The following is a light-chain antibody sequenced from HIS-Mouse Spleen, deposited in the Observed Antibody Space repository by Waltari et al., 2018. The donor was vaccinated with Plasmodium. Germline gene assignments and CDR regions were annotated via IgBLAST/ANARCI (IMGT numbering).Light chain of an antibody. Sequence: SYELTQPPSVSVSPGQPARITCSGDALPKKSAYWYQQNSGQAPVLVIYEDSKRPSGLPERFSGSSSGTMATLTISGAQVEDEADYYCYSTDSSGNHRVFGGGTKLTVL. J-gene: IGLJ3*02. CDR2: EDS. CDR1: ALPKKS. CDR3: YSTDSSGNHRV. V-gene: IGLV3-10*01.